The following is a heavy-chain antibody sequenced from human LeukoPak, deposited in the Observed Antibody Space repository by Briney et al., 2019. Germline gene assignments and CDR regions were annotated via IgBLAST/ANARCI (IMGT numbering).Heavy chain of an antibody. J-gene: IGHJ3*02. CDR1: GFTFSSYS. D-gene: IGHD4-17*01. CDR3: ARGFYGDYVYRDAFDI. Sequence: GGSLRLSCAASGFTFSSYSMNWVRQAPGKGLEWVSSISSSSSYIYYADSLNGRFTISRDNAKNSLYLQMSSLRAEDTAVYYCARGFYGDYVYRDAFDIWGQGTMVTVSS. V-gene: IGHV3-21*01. CDR2: ISSSSSYI.